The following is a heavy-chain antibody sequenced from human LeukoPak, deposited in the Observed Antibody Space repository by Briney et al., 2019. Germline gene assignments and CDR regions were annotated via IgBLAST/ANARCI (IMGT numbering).Heavy chain of an antibody. J-gene: IGHJ4*02. CDR3: ARVFTVEYDSRVYFDY. D-gene: IGHD3-22*01. CDR1: GGTFSSYA. Sequence: GASVKVSCKASGGTFSSYAISWVRQAPGQGLEWMGGIIPIFGTANYAQKFQGRVTIATDESTSTAYMELSSLRSEDTAVYYCARVFTVEYDSRVYFDYWGQGTLVTVSS. V-gene: IGHV1-69*05. CDR2: IIPIFGTA.